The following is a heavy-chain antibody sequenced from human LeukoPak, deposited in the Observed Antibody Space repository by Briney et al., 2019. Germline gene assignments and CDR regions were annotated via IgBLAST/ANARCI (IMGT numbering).Heavy chain of an antibody. Sequence: KPGGSLRLSCAASGFTFSSYSMNWVRQAPGKGLEWVSSISSSSSYIYYADSVKGRFTISRDNSKNTLYLQMNSLRAEDTAVYYCASDLLSLATAMVTLGDYWGQGTLVTVSS. D-gene: IGHD5-18*01. CDR3: ASDLLSLATAMVTLGDY. CDR2: ISSSSSYI. CDR1: GFTFSSYS. V-gene: IGHV3-21*01. J-gene: IGHJ4*02.